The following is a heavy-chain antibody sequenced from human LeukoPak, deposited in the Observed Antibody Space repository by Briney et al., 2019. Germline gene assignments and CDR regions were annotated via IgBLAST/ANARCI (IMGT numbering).Heavy chain of an antibody. J-gene: IGHJ6*03. CDR2: IXQDGSEK. V-gene: IGHV3-7*01. CDR1: GFTFSSYX. D-gene: IGHD3-3*01. Sequence: PGGSXXLSXAXXGFTFSSYXMSWVRQAPGKGLEWVANIXQDGSEKYYVDSVKGRFTISRDNAKNSLYLQMNSLRAEDTAVYYCARVGTRYPHDFWSGHLQYYYYYYMDVWGKGTTVTVSS. CDR3: ARVGTRYPHDFWSGHLQYYYYYYMDV.